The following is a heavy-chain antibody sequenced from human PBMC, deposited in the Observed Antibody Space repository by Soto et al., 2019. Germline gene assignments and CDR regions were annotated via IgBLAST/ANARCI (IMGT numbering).Heavy chain of an antibody. D-gene: IGHD3-22*01. V-gene: IGHV1-3*01. J-gene: IGHJ5*02. CDR2: MNPKTGNI. CDR1: GYTFVHYA. Sequence: QVRLVQSGAEVKRPGASVKVSCRASGYTFVHYALHWVRQAPGQGLEWVGWMNPKTGNIKSSHKFEDRVSITRDTATSTAYMELSGLRSEDTAVYFCTREAVVAENWFDPWGQGTLVTVSS. CDR3: TREAVVAENWFDP.